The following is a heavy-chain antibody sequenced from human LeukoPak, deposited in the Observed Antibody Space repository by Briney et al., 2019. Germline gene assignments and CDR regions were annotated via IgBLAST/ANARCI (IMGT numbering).Heavy chain of an antibody. D-gene: IGHD5-12*01. Sequence: GGSLRLFCAASGFTFRSYWMSWVRQAPGKGLEWVANIKQDGSEKYYVDSVKGRFTISKDNAKNSLYLQMNSLRAEDTAVYYCARDDRYSSWNWGQGTLVTVSS. CDR2: IKQDGSEK. V-gene: IGHV3-7*05. CDR1: GFTFRSYW. J-gene: IGHJ4*02. CDR3: ARDDRYSSWN.